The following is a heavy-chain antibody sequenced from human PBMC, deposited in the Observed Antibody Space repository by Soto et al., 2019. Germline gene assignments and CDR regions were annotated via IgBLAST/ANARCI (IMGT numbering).Heavy chain of an antibody. CDR2: ISSSGSTI. Sequence: GGSLRLSCAASGFTFSSYEMNWVRQAPGKGLEWVSYISSSGSTIYYADSVKGRFTISRDNAKNSLYLQMNSLRAEDTAVYYCARPYCGGDCSGFWGQGTLVTVSS. CDR3: ARPYCGGDCSGF. J-gene: IGHJ4*02. V-gene: IGHV3-48*03. D-gene: IGHD2-21*02. CDR1: GFTFSSYE.